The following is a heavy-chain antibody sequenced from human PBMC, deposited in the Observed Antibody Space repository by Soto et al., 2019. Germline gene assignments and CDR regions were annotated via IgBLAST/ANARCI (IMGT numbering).Heavy chain of an antibody. CDR3: ARYVAALDY. Sequence: GGSLRLSCAASGFTFSDYYMSWIRQAPGKGLEWLSYMSDSGSTIYYADSVKGRFTISRDNAKNSLYLQMNNLRVEDSAVYYCARYVAALDYWGRGTLVTVSS. V-gene: IGHV3-11*01. J-gene: IGHJ4*02. CDR1: GFTFSDYY. D-gene: IGHD6-13*01. CDR2: MSDSGSTI.